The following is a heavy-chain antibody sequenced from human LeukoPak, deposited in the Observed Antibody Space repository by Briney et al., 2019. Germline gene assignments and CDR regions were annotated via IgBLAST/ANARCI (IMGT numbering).Heavy chain of an antibody. CDR2: ISYDGSNK. CDR1: GSTFSSYG. V-gene: IGHV3-30*18. Sequence: PGRSLRLSCAASGSTFSSYGMHWVRQAPGKGLEWVAVISYDGSNKYYADSVKGRFTISRDNSKNTLYLQMNSLRAEDTAVYYCAKDLRIVVVPAATYGMDVWGKGTTVTVSS. J-gene: IGHJ6*04. D-gene: IGHD2-2*01. CDR3: AKDLRIVVVPAATYGMDV.